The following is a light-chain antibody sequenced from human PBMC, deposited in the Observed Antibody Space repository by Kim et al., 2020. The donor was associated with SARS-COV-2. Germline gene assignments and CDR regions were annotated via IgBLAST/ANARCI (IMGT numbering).Light chain of an antibody. CDR3: QAWDSSTYV. CDR1: KLGDKY. V-gene: IGLV3-1*01. CDR2: QDS. Sequence: SYELTQPPSVSVSPGQTASITCSGDKLGDKYACWYQQKPGQSPVLVIYQDSKRPSGLPERFSGSNSGNPATLTISGTQAMDEADYYCQAWDSSTYVFGTG. J-gene: IGLJ1*01.